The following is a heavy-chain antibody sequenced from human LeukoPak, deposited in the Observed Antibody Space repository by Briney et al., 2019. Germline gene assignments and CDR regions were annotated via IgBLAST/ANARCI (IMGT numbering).Heavy chain of an antibody. J-gene: IGHJ4*02. D-gene: IGHD3-3*01. CDR3: TRDGGGPDDFWSGYRQAYFDY. CDR2: IRSKAYGGTT. V-gene: IGHV3-49*04. Sequence: GGSLRLSCTASGFTFGDYAMSWVRQAPGKGLEWVGFIRSKAYGGTTEYAASVKGRFTISRDDSKSIAYLQMNSLKTEDTAVYYCTRDGGGPDDFWSGYRQAYFDYWGQGTLVTVSS. CDR1: GFTFGDYA.